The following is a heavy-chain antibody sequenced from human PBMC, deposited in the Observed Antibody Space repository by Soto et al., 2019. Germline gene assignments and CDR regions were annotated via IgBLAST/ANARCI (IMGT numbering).Heavy chain of an antibody. Sequence: PSETLSLTCTVSGGSISSYYWSWIRQPPGKGLEWIGYIYYSGSTNYNPSLKSRVTISVDTSKNQFSLKLSSVTAADTAVYYCARGPQDYGSGSYYNAPSLWWFAPWGQGTLVTVTS. J-gene: IGHJ5*02. CDR1: GGSISSYY. V-gene: IGHV4-59*01. CDR2: IYYSGST. D-gene: IGHD3-10*01. CDR3: ARGPQDYGSGSYYNAPSLWWFAP.